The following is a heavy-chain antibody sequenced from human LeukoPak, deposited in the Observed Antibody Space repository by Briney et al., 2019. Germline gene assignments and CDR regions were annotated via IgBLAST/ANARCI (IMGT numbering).Heavy chain of an antibody. V-gene: IGHV3-23*01. D-gene: IGHD3-9*01. J-gene: IGHJ4*02. Sequence: TGGSLRLSCAASGFTFSSYAMSWVRQAPGKGLEWVSAISGSGGSTYYADSVKGRFTISRDNSKNTLYLQMNSLRAEDTAVYYCAKRGGILTGYRTPYYFDYWGQGTLVTVSS. CDR1: GFTFSSYA. CDR2: ISGSGGST. CDR3: AKRGGILTGYRTPYYFDY.